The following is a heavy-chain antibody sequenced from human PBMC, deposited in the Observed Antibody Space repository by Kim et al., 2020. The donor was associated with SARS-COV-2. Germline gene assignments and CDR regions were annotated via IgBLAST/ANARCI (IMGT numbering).Heavy chain of an antibody. CDR1: GGSISSYY. Sequence: SETLSLTCTVSGGSISSYYWSWIRQPPGKGLEWIGYIYYSGSTNYNPSLKSRVTISVDTSKNQFSLKLSSVTAADTAVYYCARHGPQLATPFDYWGQGTLVTVSS. CDR2: IYYSGST. J-gene: IGHJ4*02. D-gene: IGHD6-13*01. V-gene: IGHV4-59*08. CDR3: ARHGPQLATPFDY.